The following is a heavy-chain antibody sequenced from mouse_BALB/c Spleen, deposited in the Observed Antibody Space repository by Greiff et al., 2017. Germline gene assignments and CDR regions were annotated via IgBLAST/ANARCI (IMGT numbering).Heavy chain of an antibody. J-gene: IGHJ4*01. CDR1: GYTFTDDI. V-gene: IGHV1-11*01. CDR2: IYPVSGET. D-gene: IGHD2-1*01. Sequence: QVQLQQSGAELASPGASVSLSCKASGYTFTDDIMNWVKKRPGQGLEWIGRIYPVSGETNYNQKFMGKATLSVDLSSSTVYMVLNSLTSEDPAVYYCRGGGNQRNYYPMDDWGQGTSVTVSS. CDR3: RGGGNQRNYYPMDD.